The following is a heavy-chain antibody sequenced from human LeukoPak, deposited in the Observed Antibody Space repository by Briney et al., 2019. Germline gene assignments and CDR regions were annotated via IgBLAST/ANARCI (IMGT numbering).Heavy chain of an antibody. CDR3: ARVDCYGPGSVSMDWYMDV. CDR1: GGSFSGYY. Sequence: KSSETLSLTCAVYGGSFSGYYWSWIRQPPGKGLEWIGEINHSGSTNYNPSLKSRVTISVDTSKNQISLKLSSVTAADTAVYYCARVDCYGPGSVSMDWYMDVWGKGTTVTISS. D-gene: IGHD3-10*01. J-gene: IGHJ6*03. CDR2: INHSGST. V-gene: IGHV4-34*01.